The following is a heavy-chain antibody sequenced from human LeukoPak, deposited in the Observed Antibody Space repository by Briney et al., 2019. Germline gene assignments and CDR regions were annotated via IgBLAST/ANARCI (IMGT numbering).Heavy chain of an antibody. CDR2: INHSGST. Sequence: SETLSLTCAVYGGSFSGYYWSWIRQPPGKGLEWIGEINHSGSTNYNPSLKSRVTISVDTSKNQFSLKLSSVTAADTAVYYCARVYYDSSGYPGVDYWGQGTLVTVSS. J-gene: IGHJ4*02. CDR3: ARVYYDSSGYPGVDY. D-gene: IGHD3-22*01. V-gene: IGHV4-34*01. CDR1: GGSFSGYY.